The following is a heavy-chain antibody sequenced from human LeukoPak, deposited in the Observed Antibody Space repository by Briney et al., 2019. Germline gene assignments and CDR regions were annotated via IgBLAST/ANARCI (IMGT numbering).Heavy chain of an antibody. CDR2: IWYDGSNK. CDR1: GFTFSSYG. J-gene: IGHJ6*02. V-gene: IGHV3-33*01. Sequence: PGGSLRLSCAASGFTFSSYGMHWVRQAPGKGLEWVAVIWYDGSNKYYADSVKGRFTISRDSSKNTLYLQMNSLRAEDTAVYFCARGGGLDVWGQGATVTVSS. D-gene: IGHD3-16*01. CDR3: ARGGGLDV.